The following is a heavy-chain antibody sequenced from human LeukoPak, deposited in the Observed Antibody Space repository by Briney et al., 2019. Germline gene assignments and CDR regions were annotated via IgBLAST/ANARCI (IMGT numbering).Heavy chain of an antibody. CDR3: ARKSRRRGFMVRGVISYFDY. Sequence: SETLSLTCTVSGGSISSYYWSWIRQPPGKGLEWIGYIYYSGSTNYNPSLKSRVTISVDTSKNQFSLKLSSVTAADTAVYYCARKSRRRGFMVRGVISYFDYWGQGTLVTVSS. V-gene: IGHV4-59*12. CDR2: IYYSGST. J-gene: IGHJ4*02. D-gene: IGHD3-10*01. CDR1: GGSISSYY.